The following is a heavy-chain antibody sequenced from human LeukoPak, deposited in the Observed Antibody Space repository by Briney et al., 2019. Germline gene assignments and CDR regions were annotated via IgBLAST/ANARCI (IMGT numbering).Heavy chain of an antibody. D-gene: IGHD1-1*01. J-gene: IGHJ4*02. CDR3: TRQRAFEVLDY. CDR1: GGAFSGYY. CDR2: INHSGST. V-gene: IGHV4-34*01. Sequence: ASETLSMTCAVYGGAFSGYYWSWIRQSPGKGLEWIGEINHSGSTNYNPSLKSRVTISVDTSKNQFSLKLSSVTAADSAVYYCTRQRAFEVLDYWGQGTLVTVSS.